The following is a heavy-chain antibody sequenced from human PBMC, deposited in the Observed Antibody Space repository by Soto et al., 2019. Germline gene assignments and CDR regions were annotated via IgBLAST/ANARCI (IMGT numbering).Heavy chain of an antibody. V-gene: IGHV4-39*07. CDR1: GGSISSSGYY. CDR2: INYSGST. J-gene: IGHJ4*02. D-gene: IGHD2-2*01. CDR3: ARMDTSTGFDY. Sequence: SETLSLTCTVSGGSISSSGYYWGWIRQPPGKGLEWIGSINYSGSTYSNPSLRSQVTISVDTSKNQFSLKLSSVTAADTAVYYCARMDTSTGFDYWGRGTLVTVSS.